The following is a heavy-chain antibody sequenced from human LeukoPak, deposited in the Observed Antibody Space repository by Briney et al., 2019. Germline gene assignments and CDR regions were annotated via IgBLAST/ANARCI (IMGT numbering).Heavy chain of an antibody. CDR2: ISSSSSYI. J-gene: IGHJ6*03. V-gene: IGHV3-21*01. CDR1: GFTFSSYS. CDR3: ARDVAAAGTFYYYYYMDV. D-gene: IGHD6-13*01. Sequence: GGSLRLSCAASGFTFSSYSMNWVRQAPGKGLEWVSSISSSSSYIYYADSVEGRFTISRDNAKNSLYLQMNSLRAEDTAVYYCARDVAAAGTFYYYYYMDVWGKGTTVTVSS.